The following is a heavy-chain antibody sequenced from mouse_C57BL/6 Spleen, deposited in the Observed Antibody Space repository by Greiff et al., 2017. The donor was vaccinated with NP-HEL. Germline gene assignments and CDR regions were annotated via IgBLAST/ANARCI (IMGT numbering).Heavy chain of an antibody. D-gene: IGHD2-4*01. Sequence: VQGVESGAELVKPGASVKMSCKASGYTFTTYPIEWMKQNHGKSLEWIGNFHPYNDDTKYNEKFKGKATLTVEKSSSTVYLELSRLTSDDSAVYYCARREIYYDYDGGFAYWGQGTLVTVSA. J-gene: IGHJ3*01. CDR1: GYTFTTYP. CDR2: FHPYNDDT. V-gene: IGHV1-47*01. CDR3: ARREIYYDYDGGFAY.